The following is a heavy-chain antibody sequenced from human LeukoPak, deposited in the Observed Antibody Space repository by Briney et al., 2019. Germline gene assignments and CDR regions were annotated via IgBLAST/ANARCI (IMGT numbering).Heavy chain of an antibody. J-gene: IGHJ4*02. D-gene: IGHD6-13*01. V-gene: IGHV4-30-4*01. Sequence: SETLSLTCTVSGGSISSGDYYWSWIRQPPGKGLEWIGYIYYSGSTYYNPSLKSRVTISVDTSKNQFSLKLSSVTAADTAVYYCARVRSSSPPYFDSWGQGTLVTVSS. CDR2: IYYSGST. CDR3: ARVRSSSPPYFDS. CDR1: GGSISSGDYY.